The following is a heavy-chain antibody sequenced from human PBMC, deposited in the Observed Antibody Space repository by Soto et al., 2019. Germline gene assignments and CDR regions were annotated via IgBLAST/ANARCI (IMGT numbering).Heavy chain of an antibody. V-gene: IGHV3-72*01. CDR2: SRDKAHSYTT. CDR1: GFTFSAHY. D-gene: IGHD6-13*01. CDR3: ARDLPVGTPAY. J-gene: IGHJ4*02. Sequence: EVQLVESGGGLVQPGGSLRLSCAASGFTFSAHYMDWVRQAPGKGLEWVGRSRDKAHSYTTEYAASVKGTFTISRDDSKNSLHLEMNNLKTECTPVYSCARDLPVGTPAYWGQGPLVTVSS.